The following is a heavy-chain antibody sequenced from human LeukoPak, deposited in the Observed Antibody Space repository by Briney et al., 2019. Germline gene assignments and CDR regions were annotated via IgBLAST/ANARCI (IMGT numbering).Heavy chain of an antibody. J-gene: IGHJ4*02. CDR3: ARASTTFDD. Sequence: SETLSLTCSVSGGSITSYYWSWMRQPPGKGLEWIGHVSDGGRTNYSPSLRSRVSISVDTSKNQFSLKLNSVTAADTAVYFCARASTTFDDWGQGTLVIVSS. CDR1: GGSITSYY. D-gene: IGHD1-14*01. CDR2: VSDGGRT. V-gene: IGHV4-59*01.